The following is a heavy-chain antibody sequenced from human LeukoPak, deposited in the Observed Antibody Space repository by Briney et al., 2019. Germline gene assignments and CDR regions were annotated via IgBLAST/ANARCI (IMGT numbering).Heavy chain of an antibody. Sequence: SETLSLTCTVSGGSISSSSYYWGWIRQPPGKGLEWIGSIYYSGSTYYNPSLKGRVTISVDTSKNQFSLKLSSVTAADTAVYYCARHEYVAAAAWYFDYWGQGTLVTVSS. V-gene: IGHV4-39*01. CDR3: ARHEYVAAAAWYFDY. J-gene: IGHJ4*02. CDR2: IYYSGST. D-gene: IGHD6-13*01. CDR1: GGSISSSSYY.